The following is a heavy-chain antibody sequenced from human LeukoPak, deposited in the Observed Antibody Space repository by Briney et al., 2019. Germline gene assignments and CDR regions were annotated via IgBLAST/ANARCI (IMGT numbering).Heavy chain of an antibody. V-gene: IGHV3-7*01. CDR2: IKQDGSEK. CDR3: ARDPSITMVRGVPNWFDP. Sequence: GGSLRLSCAASGFTFSSYWMSWVHQAPGKGLEWVANIKQDGSEKYYVDSVKGRFTISRDNAKNSLYLQMNSLRDEDTAVYYCARDPSITMVRGVPNWFDPWGQGTLVTVSS. J-gene: IGHJ5*02. D-gene: IGHD3-10*01. CDR1: GFTFSSYW.